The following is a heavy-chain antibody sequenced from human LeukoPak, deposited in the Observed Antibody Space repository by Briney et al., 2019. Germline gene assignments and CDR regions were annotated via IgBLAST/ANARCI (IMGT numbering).Heavy chain of an antibody. D-gene: IGHD4-17*01. Sequence: SETLSLTCTVSGGSISTFYWSWIRQPPGKGLEWIGEINHSGSTNYNPSLKSRVTISVDTSKSQFSLKLSSVTAADTAVYYCASAYGDYWGQGTLVTVSS. CDR2: INHSGST. V-gene: IGHV4-34*01. J-gene: IGHJ4*02. CDR1: GGSISTFY. CDR3: ASAYGDY.